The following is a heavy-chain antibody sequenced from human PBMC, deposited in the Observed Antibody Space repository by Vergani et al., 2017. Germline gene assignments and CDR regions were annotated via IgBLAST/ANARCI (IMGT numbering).Heavy chain of an antibody. J-gene: IGHJ2*01. CDR3: ARSYSSGWYHNWYFDL. CDR1: GGSISSSSYY. CDR2: IYYSGST. V-gene: IGHV4-39*01. Sequence: QLQLQESGPGLVKPSETLSLTCTVSGGSISSSSYYWGWLRQPPGKGLEWIGSIYYSGSTYYNPSLKSRVTICVDTSKNQFSLKLSSVTAADTAVYYCARSYSSGWYHNWYFDLWGRGTLVTVSS. D-gene: IGHD6-19*01.